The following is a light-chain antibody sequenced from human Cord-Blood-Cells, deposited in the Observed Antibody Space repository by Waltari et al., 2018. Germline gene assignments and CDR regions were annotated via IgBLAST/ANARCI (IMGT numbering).Light chain of an antibody. CDR1: SSHVGGDNY. J-gene: IGLJ2*01. V-gene: IGLV2-14*01. CDR2: EVS. CDR3: SSYTSSSTLV. Sequence: QSALTQPASVPGSPGRSITIPCTGTSSHVGGDNYVSWYQQHPGKAPNLMIYEVSNRPSGVSNRFSGSKSGNTASLTISGLQAEDEADYYCSSYTSSSTLVFGGGTKLTVL.